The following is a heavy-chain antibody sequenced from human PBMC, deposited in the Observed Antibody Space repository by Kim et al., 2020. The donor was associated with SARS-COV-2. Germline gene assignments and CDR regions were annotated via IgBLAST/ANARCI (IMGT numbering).Heavy chain of an antibody. J-gene: IGHJ4*02. V-gene: IGHV3-7*01. CDR2: QEGRGL. CDR3: VRDLDY. Sequence: QEGRGLYYVDSAKGRFTISRDNDKNSLYLQMNGLRAEDTAVYHCVRDLDYWGQGTLVTVSS.